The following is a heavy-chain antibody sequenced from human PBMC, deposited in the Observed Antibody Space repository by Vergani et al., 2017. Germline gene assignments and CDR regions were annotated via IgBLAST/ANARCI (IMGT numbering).Heavy chain of an antibody. Sequence: QVQLQESGPGLVKPSETLSLTCTVSGGSISSYYWSWIRQPPGKGLEWIGYIYYSGSTNYNPSLKSRVTISVDTSKNQFSLKLSSVTAADTAVYYCARISAGITIFGVVTNARLDYWGQGTLVTVSS. J-gene: IGHJ4*02. D-gene: IGHD3-3*01. CDR2: IYYSGST. CDR1: GGSISSYY. V-gene: IGHV4-59*01. CDR3: ARISAGITIFGVVTNARLDY.